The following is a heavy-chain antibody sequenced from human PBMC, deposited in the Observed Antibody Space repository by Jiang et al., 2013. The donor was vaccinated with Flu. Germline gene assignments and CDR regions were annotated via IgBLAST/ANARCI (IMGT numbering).Heavy chain of an antibody. CDR2: IFPGDSDT. CDR1: GYSFSSYW. V-gene: IGHV5-51*01. CDR3: ARFRDYYFDH. D-gene: IGHD3/OR15-3a*01. Sequence: GAEVKKPGESLKISCQGSGYSFSSYWIGWVRQMPGKGLEWMGLIFPGDSDTRYSPSFQGQVTISVDNSISTAYLHWSSLKASDTAMYYCARFRDYYFDHWGQGTLVTVSS. J-gene: IGHJ4*02.